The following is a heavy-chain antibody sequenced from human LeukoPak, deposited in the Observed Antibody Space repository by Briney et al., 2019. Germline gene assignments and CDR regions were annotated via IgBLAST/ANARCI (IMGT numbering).Heavy chain of an antibody. Sequence: GGSLRLSCAASGFTFSSYTMHWVRQAPDKGLVWVAVISYDGSNKYYADSVKGRFTISRDNSKNTLYLQMNSLRTEDTAVYYCARTNYFTSGTPPAYWGQGTLVTVSS. D-gene: IGHD3-10*01. CDR3: ARTNYFTSGTPPAY. CDR1: GFTFSSYT. V-gene: IGHV3-30-3*01. CDR2: ISYDGSNK. J-gene: IGHJ4*02.